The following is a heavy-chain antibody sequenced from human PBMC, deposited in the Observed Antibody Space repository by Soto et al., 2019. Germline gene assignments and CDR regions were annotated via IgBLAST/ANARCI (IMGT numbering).Heavy chain of an antibody. CDR3: ARVSRSYYCGMDV. CDR1: GGSISSSNC. CDR2: IYHSGNT. J-gene: IGHJ6*02. Sequence: QVQLQESGPGLVKPSGTLSLTCAVSGGSISSSNCWSWVRQPPGKGLEWIGEIYHSGNTNFNPSLKSRVTIPVDKSKNHSPLKLNSVTAADTAVYYCARVSRSYYCGMDVWGQGTTVTVSS. V-gene: IGHV4-4*02.